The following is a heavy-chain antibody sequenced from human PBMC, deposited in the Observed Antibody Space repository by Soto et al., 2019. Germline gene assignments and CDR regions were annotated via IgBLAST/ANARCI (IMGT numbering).Heavy chain of an antibody. J-gene: IGHJ6*02. CDR1: GFIFNTYG. V-gene: IGHV3-33*01. CDR2: IWPDGSNR. Sequence: PGGSLRLSCATSGFIFNTYGMHWVRQAPGKGLEWVAVIWPDGSNRYYAASVSGQFTISRDNSKNTLFLQMNSRSAEDTAVYYCARAAGFYYGMDVWGQGTTVTVSS. CDR3: ARAAGFYYGMDV. D-gene: IGHD6-25*01.